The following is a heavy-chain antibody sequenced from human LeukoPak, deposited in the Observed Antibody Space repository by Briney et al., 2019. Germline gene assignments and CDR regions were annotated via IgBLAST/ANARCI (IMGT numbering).Heavy chain of an antibody. V-gene: IGHV3-30*18. D-gene: IGHD3-10*01. CDR2: ISYDGSNK. CDR1: GFTSGISW. J-gene: IGHJ4*02. CDR3: AKDLSYGSGSSILDW. Sequence: GGSLRLSCAASGFTSGISWMSWVRQAPGKGLEWVAVISYDGSNKYYADSVKGRFTISRDNSKNTLYLQMNSLRAEDTAVYYCAKDLSYGSGSSILDWWGQGTLVTVSS.